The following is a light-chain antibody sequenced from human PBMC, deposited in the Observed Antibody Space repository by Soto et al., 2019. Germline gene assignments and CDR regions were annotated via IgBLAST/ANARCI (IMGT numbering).Light chain of an antibody. CDR1: QSIYSC. CDR3: QQYNSSLEGT. CDR2: GAS. J-gene: IGKJ1*01. V-gene: IGKV1-5*01. Sequence: DTQMTQSPATLSVSPGDRATLSCRASQSIYSCLAWYQQKPGKAPRLLIYGASTLETGVPSRFSGSGSGTDFTLTISSLQSEDFATYYCQQYNSSLEGTFGRGTKVDIK.